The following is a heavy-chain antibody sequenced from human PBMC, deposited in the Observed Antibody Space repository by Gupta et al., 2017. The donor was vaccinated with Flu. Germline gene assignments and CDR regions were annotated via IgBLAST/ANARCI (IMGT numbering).Heavy chain of an antibody. Sequence: QVQLVQSGAEVKKPGASVKVSCKASGYTFTSYGISWVRQAPGQGLEWMGWISAYNGNTNYAQKLQGRVTMTTDTSTSTAYMELRSRRSDDTAVDYCARLAYCGGDCGSLDYYGTDVWGQGTTVTVSS. CDR2: ISAYNGNT. J-gene: IGHJ6*02. V-gene: IGHV1-18*01. CDR3: ARLAYCGGDCGSLDYYGTDV. D-gene: IGHD2-21*02. CDR1: GYTFTSYG.